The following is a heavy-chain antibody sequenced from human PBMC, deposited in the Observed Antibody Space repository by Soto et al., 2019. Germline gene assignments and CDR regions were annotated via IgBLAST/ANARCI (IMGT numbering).Heavy chain of an antibody. Sequence: EVQLVESGGGLVQPGGSLRLSCAASKFTFSKYWMHWVRQAPGKGLMWVSRINSDGSRTAYADAVKGRFTISRDNAKNTVFLDMNSLRAEDTAAYYCARVASGSYDWFDPWGQGTLVTVSS. CDR1: KFTFSKYW. V-gene: IGHV3-74*03. D-gene: IGHD1-26*01. J-gene: IGHJ5*02. CDR3: ARVASGSYDWFDP. CDR2: INSDGSRT.